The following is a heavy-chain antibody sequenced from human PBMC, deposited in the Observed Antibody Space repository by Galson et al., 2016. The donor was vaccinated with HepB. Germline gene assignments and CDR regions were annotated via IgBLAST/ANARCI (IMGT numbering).Heavy chain of an antibody. CDR2: ISGSDGTI. CDR3: ARDSSNWYAWFDP. D-gene: IGHD6-13*01. J-gene: IGHJ5*02. CDR1: GFTFSDYY. Sequence: SLRLSCAASGFTFSDYYMNWIRQAPGKGLEWLSCISGSDGTIYYADSAEGRFTISRDNAKNSLYLQMNSLKPEDTAVYYCARDSSNWYAWFDPWGQGTLVAVSS. V-gene: IGHV3-11*01.